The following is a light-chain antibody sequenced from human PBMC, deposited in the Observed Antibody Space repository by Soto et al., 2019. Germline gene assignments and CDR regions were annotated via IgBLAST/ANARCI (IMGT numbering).Light chain of an antibody. J-gene: IGKJ3*01. V-gene: IGKV1-27*01. CDR2: APS. CDR3: QKYKSASRIT. Sequence: DIQMTQSPSSLSASVGDRVTITCRARQGISNSLAWYQHKPGKVPKLLIYAPSTLQSGVPSRFSGSGSGTDFTLTISTVQPEDVATYYCQKYKSASRITLGPGTKVDIK. CDR1: QGISNS.